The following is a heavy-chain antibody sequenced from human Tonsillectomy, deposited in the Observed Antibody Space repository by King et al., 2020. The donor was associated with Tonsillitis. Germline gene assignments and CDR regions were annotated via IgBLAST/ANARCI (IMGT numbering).Heavy chain of an antibody. D-gene: IGHD6-19*01. V-gene: IGHV3-49*04. J-gene: IGHJ4*02. CDR2: IRSKAYGGTT. CDR1: GFTFGDYA. CDR3: TRGSSGWYHYFDY. Sequence: VQLVESGGGLVQPGRSLRLSCTASGFTFGDYAMSWVRQAPGKGLEWVGVIRSKAYGGTTEYAASVKGRFTISRDDSKSIAYLQMNSLKTEDTAVYYCTRGSSGWYHYFDYWGQGTLVTVSS.